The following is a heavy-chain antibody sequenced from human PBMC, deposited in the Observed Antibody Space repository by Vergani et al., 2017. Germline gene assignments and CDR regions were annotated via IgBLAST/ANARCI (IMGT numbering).Heavy chain of an antibody. J-gene: IGHJ4*02. V-gene: IGHV1-46*03. Sequence: QVQLVQSGAEVKKPGASVKVSCKASGYTFTSYYMHWVRQAPGQGLEWMGIINPSGGSTSYAQKFQGRVTMTRDTSTSTVYMELGSLRSEDTAVYYCAREQAIATSFDYWGQGTLVTVSS. CDR2: INPSGGST. CDR1: GYTFTSYY. D-gene: IGHD5-24*01. CDR3: AREQAIATSFDY.